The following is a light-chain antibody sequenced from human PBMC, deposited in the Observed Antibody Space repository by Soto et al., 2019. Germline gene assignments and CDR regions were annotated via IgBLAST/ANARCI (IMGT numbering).Light chain of an antibody. J-gene: IGKJ3*01. Sequence: EIVLTQSPGTLSLSPGERATLSCRASQTISSTFLAWYRQRPGQAPRLLIYGASSRATGIPDRFSASGSGTDFTLTISRLEPEDFAVYYCQQRSNWPPYTFGPGTKVDIK. CDR2: GAS. CDR1: QTISSTF. CDR3: QQRSNWPPYT. V-gene: IGKV3D-20*02.